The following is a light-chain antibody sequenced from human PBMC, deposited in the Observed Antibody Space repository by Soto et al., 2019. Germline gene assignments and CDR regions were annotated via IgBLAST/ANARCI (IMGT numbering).Light chain of an antibody. Sequence: DIQMTQSPLTVSATVGDRVTLTCRASQRIRSWGAWYQQKGGKAAKLVVHDASILESGVPSRFSGTGSGSEFTLTISSLQPDDSATYYCQHYDSYSPRILGPGTKVHIK. CDR1: QRIRSW. CDR2: DAS. CDR3: QHYDSYSPRI. V-gene: IGKV1-5*01. J-gene: IGKJ3*01.